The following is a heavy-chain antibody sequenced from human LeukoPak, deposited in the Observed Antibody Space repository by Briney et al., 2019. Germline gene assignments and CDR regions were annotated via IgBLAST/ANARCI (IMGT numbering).Heavy chain of an antibody. J-gene: IGHJ4*02. V-gene: IGHV3-48*03. CDR1: GFTVNNYE. D-gene: IGHD2-21*02. CDR2: INEGATTI. CDR3: VGGRLLRSTNYFDY. Sequence: GGSLRLSCAASGFTVNNYEMHWVRQAPGKGLEWISYINEGATTINYADSVWGRFTISRDNAQNSVHLQMNSLRDEDTAVYYCVGGRLLRSTNYFDYWGQGALVTVSS.